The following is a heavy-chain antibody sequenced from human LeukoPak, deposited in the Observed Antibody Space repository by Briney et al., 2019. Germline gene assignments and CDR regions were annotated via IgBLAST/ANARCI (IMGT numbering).Heavy chain of an antibody. Sequence: SETPSLTCTVSGAYISDDYYYWSWIRQPPGKGLEWIGSIYVTENTYYNPSLKSRLTISVDTSKNQFSLRMNSVTAADTAVYYCARVFLGYCASTCSALQFDPWGQGTLVTVSS. J-gene: IGHJ5*02. V-gene: IGHV4-31*03. D-gene: IGHD2-8*01. CDR1: GAYISDDYYY. CDR3: ARVFLGYCASTCSALQFDP. CDR2: IYVTENT.